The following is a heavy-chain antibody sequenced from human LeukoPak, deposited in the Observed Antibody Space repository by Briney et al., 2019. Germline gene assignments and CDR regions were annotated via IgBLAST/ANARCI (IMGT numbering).Heavy chain of an antibody. CDR2: ISYDGGNK. V-gene: IGHV3-30-3*01. CDR1: GFTFSRYA. D-gene: IGHD6-13*01. J-gene: IGHJ4*02. CDR3: ARDRKYSSSWSDY. Sequence: GGSLRLSCAASGFTFSRYAMHWVRQTPGKGLEWVAVISYDGGNKYYADSVKGRFTISRDNSKDTLYLQMNSLRAEDTAVYYCARDRKYSSSWSDYWGQGTLVTVSS.